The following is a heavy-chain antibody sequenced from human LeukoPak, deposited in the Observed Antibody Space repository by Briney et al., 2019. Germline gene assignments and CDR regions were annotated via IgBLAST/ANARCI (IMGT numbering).Heavy chain of an antibody. D-gene: IGHD1-26*01. CDR3: ARLAGGSYSDY. Sequence: GGSLRLSCEVSGFTFSTFGMNWVRQAPGKGLEYVSSISYNGGSTYYANSVKGRFTISRDNSKNTLYLQMGSLRAEDMAVYYCARLAGGSYSDYWGQGTLVTVSS. V-gene: IGHV3-64*01. CDR2: ISYNGGST. J-gene: IGHJ4*02. CDR1: GFTFSTFG.